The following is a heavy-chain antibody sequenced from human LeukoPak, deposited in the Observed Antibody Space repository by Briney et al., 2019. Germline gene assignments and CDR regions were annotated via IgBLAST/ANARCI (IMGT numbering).Heavy chain of an antibody. CDR1: GYTFTSYA. D-gene: IGHD2-2*01. Sequence: GASVKVSCEASGYTFTSYAMNWVRQAPGQGLEWMGWINTNTGNPTYAQGFTGRFVFSLDTSVSTAYLQISSLKAEDTAVYYCARDCSSTSCYYYYVDVWGKGTTVTVSS. CDR3: ARDCSSTSCYYYYVDV. CDR2: INTNTGNP. V-gene: IGHV7-4-1*02. J-gene: IGHJ6*03.